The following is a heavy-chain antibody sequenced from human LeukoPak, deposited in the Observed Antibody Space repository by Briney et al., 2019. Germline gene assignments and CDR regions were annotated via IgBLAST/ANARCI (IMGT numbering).Heavy chain of an antibody. Sequence: GGSLRLSCAASGFTVSSNYMSWVRQAPGKGLEWVSVIYSGGSTYYADSVKGRFTISRDNSKNTLYLQMNSLRAEDTAVYYCPRERYYYDSSGSYYFDYWGQGTLVTVSS. CDR2: IYSGGST. V-gene: IGHV3-66*02. J-gene: IGHJ4*02. D-gene: IGHD3-22*01. CDR3: PRERYYYDSSGSYYFDY. CDR1: GFTVSSNY.